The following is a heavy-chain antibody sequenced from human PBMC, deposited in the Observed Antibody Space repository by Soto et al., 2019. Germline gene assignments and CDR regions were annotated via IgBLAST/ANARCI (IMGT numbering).Heavy chain of an antibody. V-gene: IGHV3-23*01. J-gene: IGHJ4*02. Sequence: GGTLRLSCSASGFTFSSYAMSWVRQAPGKGLEWVSAISGSGGSTYYADSVKGRFTISRDNSKNTLYLQMNSLRAEDTAVYYCAKAQWELSAFDYWGQGTLVTVSS. CDR2: ISGSGGST. CDR3: AKAQWELSAFDY. D-gene: IGHD1-26*01. CDR1: GFTFSSYA.